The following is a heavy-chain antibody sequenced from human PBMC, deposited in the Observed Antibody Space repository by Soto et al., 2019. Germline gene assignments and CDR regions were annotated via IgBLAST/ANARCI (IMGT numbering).Heavy chain of an antibody. Sequence: QVQLVQSGAEVKKPGASVKVSCKASGYTFTGYYMHWVRQAPGQGLEWMGWINPNSGGTNYAQKFQGGVTMPRDTSISTAYMELSRLSSDDTAVYYCARGGPMQLGTTKRGLDYWGQGTLVTVSS. CDR1: GYTFTGYY. CDR3: ARGGPMQLGTTKRGLDY. V-gene: IGHV1-2*02. J-gene: IGHJ4*02. D-gene: IGHD1-1*01. CDR2: INPNSGGT.